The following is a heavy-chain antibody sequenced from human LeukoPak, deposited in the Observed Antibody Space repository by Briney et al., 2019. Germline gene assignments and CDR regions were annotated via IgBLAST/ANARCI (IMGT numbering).Heavy chain of an antibody. Sequence: PSETLSLTCAVYGGSFSGYYWSWIRQPPGKGLEWIGEINHSGSTNYNPSLKSRVTISVDTSKNQFSLKLSSVTAADTAVYYCARGDRSHGYVYWGQGTLVTVSS. CDR3: ARGDRSHGYVY. CDR2: INHSGST. CDR1: GGSFSGYY. V-gene: IGHV4-34*01. D-gene: IGHD5-18*01. J-gene: IGHJ4*02.